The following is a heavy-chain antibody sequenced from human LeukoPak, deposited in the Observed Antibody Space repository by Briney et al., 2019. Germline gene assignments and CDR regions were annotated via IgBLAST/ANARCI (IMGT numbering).Heavy chain of an antibody. CDR3: ASVCSSTRCNDAFDI. CDR2: IYPGDSDT. V-gene: IGHV5-51*01. D-gene: IGHD2-2*01. J-gene: IGHJ3*02. CDR1: GYSFTSYW. Sequence: GESLKISCKGSGYSFTSYWIGWVRQMSGKGLEWMGIIYPGDSDTRYSPSFQGQVTISADKSISTAYLQWSSLKASDTAMYYCASVCSSTRCNDAFDIWGQGTMVTVSS.